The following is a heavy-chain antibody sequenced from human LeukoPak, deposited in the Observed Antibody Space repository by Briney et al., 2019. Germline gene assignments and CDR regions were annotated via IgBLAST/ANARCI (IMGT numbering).Heavy chain of an antibody. CDR1: GGTFSSYA. D-gene: IGHD2-2*01. CDR3: ARRDSLGYCSSTSSYSNAFDI. V-gene: IGHV1-69*13. Sequence: EASVKVSCKASGGTFSSYAISWVRQAPGQGLEWMGGIIPIFGTANYAQKFQGRVTITADESTGTAYMELSSLRSEDTAVYYCARRDSLGYCSSTSSYSNAFDIWGQGTMVTASS. J-gene: IGHJ3*02. CDR2: IIPIFGTA.